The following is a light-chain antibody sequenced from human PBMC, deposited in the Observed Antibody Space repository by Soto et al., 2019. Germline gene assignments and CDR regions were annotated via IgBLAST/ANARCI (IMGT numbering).Light chain of an antibody. CDR2: GAS. CDR3: LQDYNYPRT. J-gene: IGKJ3*01. V-gene: IGKV1-6*02. CDR1: QGIRFD. Sequence: QMTQFPSSLSASVGDTVTITCRASQGIRFDLAWYQQKPGKAPNLLIYGASTLQTGAPSRFSGSGSGTVFTLTISSLQPEDFATYYCLQDYNYPRTLGPGTKVDIK.